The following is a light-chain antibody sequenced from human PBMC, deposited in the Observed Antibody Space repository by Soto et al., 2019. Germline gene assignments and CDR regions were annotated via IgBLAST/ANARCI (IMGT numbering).Light chain of an antibody. V-gene: IGKV3-15*01. CDR3: QQYNNWSPYT. CDR1: QSVSSN. CDR2: GAS. J-gene: IGKJ2*01. Sequence: EIVMTQSPATLSVSPGERATLSCRASQSVSSNLAWYQQKPGQAPRLLIYGASTRATGIPARFSGSGSGTEFTLNISSLQSEDFAVYYCQQYNNWSPYTFGQGTKLESK.